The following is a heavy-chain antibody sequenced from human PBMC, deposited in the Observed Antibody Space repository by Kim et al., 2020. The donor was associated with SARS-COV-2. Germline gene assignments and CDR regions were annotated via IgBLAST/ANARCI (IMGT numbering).Heavy chain of an antibody. J-gene: IGHJ3*02. V-gene: IGHV4-30-2*04. D-gene: IGHD6-19*01. Sequence: LKSRVTISVDTSKNQFSLKLSSVTAADTAVYYCARDLMMGSGWYDLAFDIWGQGTMVTVSS. CDR3: ARDLMMGSGWYDLAFDI.